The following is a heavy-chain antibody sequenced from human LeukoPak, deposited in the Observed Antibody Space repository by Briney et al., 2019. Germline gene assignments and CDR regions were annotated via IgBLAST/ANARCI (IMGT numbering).Heavy chain of an antibody. V-gene: IGHV1-46*01. D-gene: IGHD6-19*01. CDR1: GYTFTSYY. CDR2: INPSGGST. Sequence: ASVKVSCKASGYTFTSYYVHWVRQAPGQGLEWMGIINPSGGSTSYAQKFQGRVTITRDTSASTAYMELSSLRSEDTAVYYCARGTQWLVHWDYWGQGTLVTVSS. CDR3: ARGTQWLVHWDY. J-gene: IGHJ4*02.